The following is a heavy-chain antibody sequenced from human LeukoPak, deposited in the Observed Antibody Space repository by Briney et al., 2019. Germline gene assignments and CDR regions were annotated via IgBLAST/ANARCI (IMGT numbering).Heavy chain of an antibody. CDR2: ISSSDYYI. Sequence: PGGSLRLSCTASGFTFSGYTMNRVRQAPGKGLEWVSSISSSDYYINYAESVEGRFTISRNNADNLLYLQMNSLRAEDTAMYYCAFGAGGTFWGQGTLVTVSS. J-gene: IGHJ4*02. CDR1: GFTFSGYT. CDR3: AFGAGGTF. D-gene: IGHD3-3*01. V-gene: IGHV3-21*06.